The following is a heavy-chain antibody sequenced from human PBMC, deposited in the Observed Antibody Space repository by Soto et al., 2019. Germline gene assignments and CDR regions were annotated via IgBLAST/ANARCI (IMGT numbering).Heavy chain of an antibody. CDR3: AKPPPGVLGLGELSGQIDY. CDR2: ISGSGGST. J-gene: IGHJ4*02. Sequence: PGGSLRLSCAASGFTFSSYAMSWVRQAPGKGLEWVSAISGSGGSTYYADSVKGRFTISRDNSKNTLYLQMNSLRAEDTAVYYYAKPPPGVLGLGELSGQIDYWGQGTLVTVSS. CDR1: GFTFSSYA. V-gene: IGHV3-23*01. D-gene: IGHD3-10*01.